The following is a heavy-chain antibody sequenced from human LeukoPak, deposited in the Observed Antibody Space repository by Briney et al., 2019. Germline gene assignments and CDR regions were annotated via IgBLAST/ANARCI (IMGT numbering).Heavy chain of an antibody. CDR2: MNADGSTT. V-gene: IGHV3-74*01. CDR3: GRDNHGSVDY. Sequence: GGSLRLXCAPSGFTFSTYWMIWGRQAPGKGLEYVSHMNADGSTTNYADSVKGRFTISRDNAKNTLYLQMDSLRAEDTAVYYCGRDNHGSVDYWGQGSLVTVSS. D-gene: IGHD3-10*01. CDR1: GFTFSTYW. J-gene: IGHJ4*02.